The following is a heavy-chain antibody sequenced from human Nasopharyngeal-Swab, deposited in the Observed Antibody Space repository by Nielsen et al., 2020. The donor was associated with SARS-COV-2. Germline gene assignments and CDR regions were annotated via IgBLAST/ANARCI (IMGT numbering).Heavy chain of an antibody. CDR2: IYHGGST. CDR3: ARDFCSSTSCFYGAFDI. J-gene: IGHJ3*02. V-gene: IGHV4-30-2*01. Sequence: WIRQPPGKGLEWIGYIYHGGSTYYNPSLKSRVTISVDRSKNQFSLKLSSVTAADTAVYYCARDFCSSTSCFYGAFDIWGQGTMVTVSS. D-gene: IGHD2-2*01.